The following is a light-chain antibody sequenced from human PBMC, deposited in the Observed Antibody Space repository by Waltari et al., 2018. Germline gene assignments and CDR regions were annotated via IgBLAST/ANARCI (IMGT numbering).Light chain of an antibody. CDR2: EPS. CDR1: QSVDNY. Sequence: EIVLTQSPATLSLSPGERATLSCRASQSVDNYLAWYQQKPGQAPRLLIYEPSYRATGIPARFSGSGSGTEFTLTISSVEPEDSAVYYCQHRINWPLTFGGRTKVEI. V-gene: IGKV3-11*01. J-gene: IGKJ4*01. CDR3: QHRINWPLT.